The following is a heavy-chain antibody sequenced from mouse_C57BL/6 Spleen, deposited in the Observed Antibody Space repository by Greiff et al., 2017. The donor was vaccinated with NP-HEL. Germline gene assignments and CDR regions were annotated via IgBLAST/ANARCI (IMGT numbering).Heavy chain of an antibody. CDR2: IYPSDSET. Sequence: QVQLQQPGAELVRPGSSVKLSCKASGYTFTSYWMDWVKQRPGQGLEWIGNIYPSDSETHYNQKFKDKATLTVDKSSSTAYMQLSSLTSEDSAVYYCARWNYDYDGGYAMDYWGQGTSVTVSS. J-gene: IGHJ4*01. CDR1: GYTFTSYW. V-gene: IGHV1-61*01. CDR3: ARWNYDYDGGYAMDY. D-gene: IGHD2-4*01.